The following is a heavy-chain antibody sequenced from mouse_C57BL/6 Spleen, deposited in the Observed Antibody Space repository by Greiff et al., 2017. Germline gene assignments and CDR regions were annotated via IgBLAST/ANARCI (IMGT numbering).Heavy chain of an antibody. V-gene: IGHV1-77*01. J-gene: IGHJ4*01. CDR1: GYTFTDYY. CDR2: IGPGSGST. D-gene: IGHD1-1*01. CDR3: ARTPYYYGMGDY. Sequence: VQLQQSGAELVKPGASVKISCKASGYTFTDYYINWVKQRPGQGLEWIGKIGPGSGSTYYNEKFKGKATLTADKSSNTAYMQLSSPTSEDCAVYVCARTPYYYGMGDYWGQGTSVTVSA.